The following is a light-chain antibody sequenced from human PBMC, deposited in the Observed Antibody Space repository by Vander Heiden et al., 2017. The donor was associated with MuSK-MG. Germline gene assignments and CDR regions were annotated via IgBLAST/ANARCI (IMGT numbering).Light chain of an antibody. V-gene: IGKV4-1*01. CDR3: QQDYQAPEWT. CDR1: QSILYRYNNKNY. CDR2: WAS. Sequence: DIVMTQSPDSLAVSLGERATINCKSSQSILYRYNNKNYLAWYQQKPGQPPKLLIYWASTRESGVPDRFSGSGSGTDFTLTISSLQAEDVAIYYCQQDYQAPEWTFAQGTKAEIK. J-gene: IGKJ1*01.